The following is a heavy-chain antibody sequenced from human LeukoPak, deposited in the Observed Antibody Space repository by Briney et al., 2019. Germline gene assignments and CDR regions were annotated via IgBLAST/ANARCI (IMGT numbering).Heavy chain of an antibody. CDR3: ARGLTILTGYYIGY. J-gene: IGHJ4*02. D-gene: IGHD3-9*01. CDR2: MNPNSGNT. Sequence: ASVKVSCKASGYTFTSYDINWVRQATGQGLEWMGWMNPNSGNTGYAQKFQGRVTMTRNTSISTAYMELSSLRSEDTAVYYCARGLTILTGYYIGYWGQGTLVTVSS. CDR1: GYTFTSYD. V-gene: IGHV1-8*01.